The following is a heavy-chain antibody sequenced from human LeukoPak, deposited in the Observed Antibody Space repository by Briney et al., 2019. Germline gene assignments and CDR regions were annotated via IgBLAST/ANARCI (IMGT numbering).Heavy chain of an antibody. Sequence: ASVKVSCKASGYTFTGYYIHWVRRAPGQGLELMGWINPNSGGTYYAQTFQTKVTMTRDTSISTAYMELSRLRSDDTALYYCARTASCGTNCYSYFDYWGQGTLVTVSS. V-gene: IGHV1-2*02. CDR3: ARTASCGTNCYSYFDY. CDR1: GYTFTGYY. D-gene: IGHD2-21*01. J-gene: IGHJ4*02. CDR2: INPNSGGT.